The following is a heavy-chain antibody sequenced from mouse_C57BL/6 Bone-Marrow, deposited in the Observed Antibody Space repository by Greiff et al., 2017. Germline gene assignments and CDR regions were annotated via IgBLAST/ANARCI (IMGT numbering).Heavy chain of an antibody. J-gene: IGHJ4*01. Sequence: EVQLQQSGAELVRPGASVKLSCTASGFNIKDDYMHWVKQRPEQGLEWIGWIDPENGDTEYASKFQGKATITADTSSNTAYLQLSSLTSEDTAVYYCVLYYDYVRGAMDYWGQGTSVTVSS. CDR3: VLYYDYVRGAMDY. D-gene: IGHD2-4*01. CDR2: IDPENGDT. V-gene: IGHV14-4*01. CDR1: GFNIKDDY.